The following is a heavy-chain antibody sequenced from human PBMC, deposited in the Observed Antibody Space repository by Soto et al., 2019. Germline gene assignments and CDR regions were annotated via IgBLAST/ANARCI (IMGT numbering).Heavy chain of an antibody. CDR2: IFFSGNI. J-gene: IGHJ3*02. V-gene: IGHV4-39*01. D-gene: IGHD6-13*01. CDR3: ARHAAASRAAVVAFQN. CDR1: GGSIRGSPYS. Sequence: QLQLQESGPGLVKPSETLSLSCIVSGGSIRGSPYSWAWLRQPPGKGLEWIGSIFFSGNIYFKECIQSRVSIFVDTSKAQLYMMVRTVTAADTAVYFCARHAAASRAAVVAFQNGCQGTPVTVSP.